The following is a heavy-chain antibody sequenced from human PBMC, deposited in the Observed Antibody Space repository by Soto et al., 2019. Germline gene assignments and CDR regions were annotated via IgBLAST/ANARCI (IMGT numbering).Heavy chain of an antibody. CDR2: IIPIFGTA. D-gene: IGHD6-6*01. CDR1: GGTFSSYA. CDR3: ARVRSIAAPGYYYYGMDV. J-gene: IGHJ6*02. Sequence: KVSCKASGGTFSSYAISWVRQAPGQGLEWMGGIIPIFGTANYAQKFQGRVTITADKSTSTAYMELSSLGSEDTAVYYCARVRSIAAPGYYYYGMDVWGQGTTVTVSS. V-gene: IGHV1-69*06.